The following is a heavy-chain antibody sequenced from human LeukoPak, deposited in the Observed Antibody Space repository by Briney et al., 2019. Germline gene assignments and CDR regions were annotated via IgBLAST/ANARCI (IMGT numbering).Heavy chain of an antibody. Sequence: GGPLRLSCAASGFVFSNYGMHWVRQAPGKGLEWVAAIWYDGTKTYYEDSVKGRFTISRDNMKNMMYLQMNSLRAEDTAIYYCARAQQLVWFDYWGQGTLVTVSS. CDR2: IWYDGTKT. CDR3: ARAQQLVWFDY. J-gene: IGHJ4*02. D-gene: IGHD6-6*01. V-gene: IGHV3-33*01. CDR1: GFVFSNYG.